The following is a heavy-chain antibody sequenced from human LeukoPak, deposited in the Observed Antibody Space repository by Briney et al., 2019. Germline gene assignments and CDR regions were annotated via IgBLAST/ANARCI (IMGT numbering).Heavy chain of an antibody. D-gene: IGHD3-9*01. Sequence: ASVKVSCKASGYTFTSYGISWVRQAPGQGLEWMGWISAYNGNTNYAQKLQGRVTMTTDTSTSTAYMELRSLRSDDTAVYYCARDHGLRYSDWLLVDAFDIWGQGTMVTVSS. CDR3: ARDHGLRYSDWLLVDAFDI. J-gene: IGHJ3*02. V-gene: IGHV1-18*01. CDR1: GYTFTSYG. CDR2: ISAYNGNT.